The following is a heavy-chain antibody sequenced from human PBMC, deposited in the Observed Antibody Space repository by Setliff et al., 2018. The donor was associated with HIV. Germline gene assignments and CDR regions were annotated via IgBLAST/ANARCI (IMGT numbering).Heavy chain of an antibody. J-gene: IGHJ3*02. CDR3: AAADNRRGYAFDI. V-gene: IGHV1-58*01. Sequence: SVKVSCKASGFTFTSSAVQWVRQARGQRLEWIGWIVVGSGNTSYAQKFQERVTITRDMSTSTAYMELSSLRSEDTAVYYCAAADNRRGYAFDIWGQGTMVTVSS. CDR1: GFTFTSSA. D-gene: IGHD3-9*01. CDR2: IVVGSGNT.